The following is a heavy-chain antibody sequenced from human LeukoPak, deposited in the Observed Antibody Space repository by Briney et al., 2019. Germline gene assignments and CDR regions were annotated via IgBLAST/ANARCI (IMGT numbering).Heavy chain of an antibody. J-gene: IGHJ4*02. Sequence: GGSLRLSCAASGFTVSSNYMSWVRQAPGKGLEWVSVIYSGGSTYYADSVKGRFTISRDNSKNTLYLQMNSLRAEDTAVYYCARESGSYFFDCWGQGTLVTVSS. D-gene: IGHD1-26*01. CDR2: IYSGGST. CDR1: GFTVSSNY. CDR3: ARESGSYFFDC. V-gene: IGHV3-53*01.